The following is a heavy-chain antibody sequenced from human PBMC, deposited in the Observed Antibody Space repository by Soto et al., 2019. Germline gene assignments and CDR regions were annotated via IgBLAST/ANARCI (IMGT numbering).Heavy chain of an antibody. Sequence: EVQLVESGGGLVQPGGSLRISCAVSGFSIARYWMSWVRQAPGKGLEVVATTKEDGSEIYYVDSVRGRFTSSRDNAENSLYLQMNSLSAEDTAVYFCARDVGFDYVNWGQGTLVTVSS. CDR1: GFSIARYW. CDR3: ARDVGFDYVN. J-gene: IGHJ4*02. V-gene: IGHV3-7*01. D-gene: IGHD3-16*01. CDR2: TKEDGSEI.